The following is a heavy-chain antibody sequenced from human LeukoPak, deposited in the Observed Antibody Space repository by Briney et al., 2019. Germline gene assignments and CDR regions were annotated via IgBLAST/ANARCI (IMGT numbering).Heavy chain of an antibody. CDR3: ARVRPSLRYCSGGSCYSSIRWFDP. CDR2: INHSGST. D-gene: IGHD2-15*01. V-gene: IGHV4-34*01. Sequence: PSETLSLTCAVYGGSFSGYYWSWIRQPPGKGLEWIGEINHSGSTNYNPSLKSRVTISVDTSKNQFSLKLSPVTAADTAVYYCARVRPSLRYCSGGSCYSSIRWFDPWGQGTLVTVSS. J-gene: IGHJ5*02. CDR1: GGSFSGYY.